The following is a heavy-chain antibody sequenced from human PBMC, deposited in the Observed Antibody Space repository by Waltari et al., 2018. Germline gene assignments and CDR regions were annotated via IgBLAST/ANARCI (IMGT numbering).Heavy chain of an antibody. Sequence: QVQLVESGGGVVQPGTSLRLSCAASGFTFSSYGMHWVRQSPGKGLEWVVLIWYDGSNKNYADSVKGRFTISRDNSKNTLFLQMNSLRAEDTAVYYCARGEDIIGTILLGDYWGQGTLVTVSS. CDR2: IWYDGSNK. CDR1: GFTFSSYG. J-gene: IGHJ4*02. CDR3: ARGEDIIGTILLGDY. D-gene: IGHD1-7*01. V-gene: IGHV3-33*01.